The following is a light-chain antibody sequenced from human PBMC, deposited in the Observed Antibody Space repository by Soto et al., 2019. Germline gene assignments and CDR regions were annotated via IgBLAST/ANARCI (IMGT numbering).Light chain of an antibody. CDR1: SSNIGSNT. Sequence: VLTQPPSASGTPGQRVTISCSGSSSNIGSNTVNWYQQLPGTAPKLLIYSNNQRPSGVPDRFSGSKSGTSASLAISGLQSEDEADYYCAAWDDSMNGYVFGNGTKVTVL. CDR3: AAWDDSMNGYV. V-gene: IGLV1-44*01. CDR2: SNN. J-gene: IGLJ1*01.